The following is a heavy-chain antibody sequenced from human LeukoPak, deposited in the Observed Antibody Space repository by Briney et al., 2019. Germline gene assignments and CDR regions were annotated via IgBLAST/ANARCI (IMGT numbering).Heavy chain of an antibody. D-gene: IGHD2-2*01. Sequence: PSETLSLTCTVSGGSISSYYWSWIRQPPGKGLEWIGYIYYSGSTNYNPSLESRVTISVDTSKNQFSLKLSSVTAADTAVYYCARTESGVVVPAAILGDGQDYYYYYMGVWGKGTTVTVSS. CDR2: IYYSGST. CDR3: ARTESGVVVPAAILGDGQDYYYYYMGV. V-gene: IGHV4-59*01. J-gene: IGHJ6*03. CDR1: GGSISSYY.